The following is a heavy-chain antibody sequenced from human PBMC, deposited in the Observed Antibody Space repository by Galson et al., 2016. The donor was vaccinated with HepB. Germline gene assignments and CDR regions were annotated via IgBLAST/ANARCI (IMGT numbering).Heavy chain of an antibody. V-gene: IGHV3-48*04. CDR2: ISGRISSI. CDR1: GFTFSDYS. D-gene: IGHD4-17*01. CDR3: ARESGAYSYYSGLDV. Sequence: SLRLSCAASGFTFSDYSMNWVRQSPEKGLEWVAYISGRISSIQYADSVRGRITVSRDNTKNSMLLQMSSLRVEDTAVYYCARESGAYSYYSGLDVWGLGTTVTVSS. J-gene: IGHJ6*02.